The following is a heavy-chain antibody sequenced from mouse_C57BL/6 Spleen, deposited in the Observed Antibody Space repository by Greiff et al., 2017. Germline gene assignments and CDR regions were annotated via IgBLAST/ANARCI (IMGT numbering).Heavy chain of an antibody. D-gene: IGHD1-1*01. Sequence: EVQLVESGGDLVKPGGSLKLSCAASGFTFSSYGMSWVRQTPDKRLEWVATISSGGSYTYYPDSVKGRFTISRNNAKNTLDLQMSSLKSEDTAMYYCARQADYYGSSYGWYFDVWGTGTTVTVSS. CDR2: ISSGGSYT. CDR1: GFTFSSYG. V-gene: IGHV5-6*01. CDR3: ARQADYYGSSYGWYFDV. J-gene: IGHJ1*03.